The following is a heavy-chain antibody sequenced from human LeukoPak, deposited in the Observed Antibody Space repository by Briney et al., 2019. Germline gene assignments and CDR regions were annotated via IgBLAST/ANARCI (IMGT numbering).Heavy chain of an antibody. Sequence: PSETLSLTCTVSGGSINTYLWTWIRQPAGKGLQWIGRIYPSGSTNYSPSLKSRLTMSVDTSNNQFSLKLSSVTAADTAVYYCARDRYGGIIDSWGQGTLVSVSS. J-gene: IGHJ4*02. CDR3: ARDRYGGIIDS. V-gene: IGHV4-4*07. D-gene: IGHD1-1*01. CDR2: IYPSGST. CDR1: GGSINTYL.